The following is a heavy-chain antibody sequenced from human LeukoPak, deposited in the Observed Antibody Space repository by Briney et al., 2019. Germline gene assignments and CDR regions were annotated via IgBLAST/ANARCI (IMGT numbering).Heavy chain of an antibody. CDR2: IYYSSST. Sequence: PSETLSLSCTVSGGSISSYYWSWIRQPPGKGLEWIGYIYYSSSTNYNTSLKSRVTISVDTSKNQCSLKLSSVTAADTAVYYCARDLDYGGNSGWGSAFDIWGQGTMVTVSS. V-gene: IGHV4-59*01. CDR3: ARDLDYGGNSGWGSAFDI. CDR1: GGSISSYY. D-gene: IGHD4-23*01. J-gene: IGHJ3*02.